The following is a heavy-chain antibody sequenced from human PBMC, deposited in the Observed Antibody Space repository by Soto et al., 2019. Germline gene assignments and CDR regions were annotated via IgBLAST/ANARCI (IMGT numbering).Heavy chain of an antibody. J-gene: IGHJ6*03. CDR3: ARESGGATATLDYYYFYMDV. Sequence: QVQLVQSGAEVKEPGASVTVSCRASGDSFTDYYMHWVRQAPGQGLEWMGWINPNSGVTKYAQKFQGWVTMTRDTSIRTVYMQLSRLGFDDTAIYYCARESGGATATLDYYYFYMDVWGTGTTVTVSS. D-gene: IGHD5-12*01. V-gene: IGHV1-2*04. CDR1: GDSFTDYY. CDR2: INPNSGVT.